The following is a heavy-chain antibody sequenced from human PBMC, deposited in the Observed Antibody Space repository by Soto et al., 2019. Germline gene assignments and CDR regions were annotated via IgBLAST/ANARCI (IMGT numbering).Heavy chain of an antibody. CDR2: IYHSGST. Sequence: PSETLSLTCAVSGGSISSGGYSWSWIRQPPGKGLEWIVYIYHSGSTYYNPSLKSRVTISVDTSKNQFSLKLSSVTAADTAVYYCARDLTIFGVVGYGMDVWGQGTTVTVSS. D-gene: IGHD3-3*01. CDR1: GGSISSGGYS. CDR3: ARDLTIFGVVGYGMDV. V-gene: IGHV4-30-2*01. J-gene: IGHJ6*02.